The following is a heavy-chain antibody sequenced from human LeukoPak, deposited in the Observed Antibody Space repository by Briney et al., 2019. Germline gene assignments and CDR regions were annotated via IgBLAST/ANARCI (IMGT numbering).Heavy chain of an antibody. Sequence: SETLSLTCTVSGGSISSGSYYWSWIRQPAGKGLEWIGRIYTSGSTNYNPSLKSRVTISVDTSKNQFSLKLTSVTAADTAVYYRARDGYYYGSSGYYYPEDWGQGTLVTVSS. CDR2: IYTSGST. V-gene: IGHV4-61*02. J-gene: IGHJ4*02. CDR1: GGSISSGSYY. D-gene: IGHD3-22*01. CDR3: ARDGYYYGSSGYYYPED.